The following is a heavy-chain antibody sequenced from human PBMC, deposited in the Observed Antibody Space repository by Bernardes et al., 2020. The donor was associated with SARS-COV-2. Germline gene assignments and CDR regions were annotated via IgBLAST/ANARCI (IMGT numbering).Heavy chain of an antibody. CDR3: AKDTRWPKLTSDN. Sequence: WGSLALSCTASGFTFGNYAMALVRQAPGQGLEWVSAITASGSSTYYADSVNGRFTISRDNSKNTLYLQMNSLRAEDTAVYFCAKDTRWPKLTSDNWGQGTLVTVSS. CDR1: GFTFGNYA. CDR2: ITASGSST. D-gene: IGHD1-20*01. J-gene: IGHJ4*02. V-gene: IGHV3-23*01.